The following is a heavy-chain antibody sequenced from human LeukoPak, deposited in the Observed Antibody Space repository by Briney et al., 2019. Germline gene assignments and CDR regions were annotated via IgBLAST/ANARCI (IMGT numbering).Heavy chain of an antibody. J-gene: IGHJ4*02. CDR2: IYYSGST. Sequence: PSETLSLTCTVSGGSVSSSNYYWAWIRQPPGKGLEWIGSIYYSGSTYYKSSLKSRVTISVDTSKNQFSLKLSSVTAADTAVYYCARQTLQKVRQDIYTRLFDYWGQGTLVTVSS. V-gene: IGHV4-39*01. CDR3: ARQTLQKVRQDIYTRLFDY. D-gene: IGHD3-9*01. CDR1: GGSVSSSNYY.